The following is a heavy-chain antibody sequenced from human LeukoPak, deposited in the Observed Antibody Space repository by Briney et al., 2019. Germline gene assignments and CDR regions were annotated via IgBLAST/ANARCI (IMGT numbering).Heavy chain of an antibody. CDR1: GFTFSSYA. J-gene: IGHJ4*02. D-gene: IGHD6-19*01. Sequence: GGSLRLSCAASGFTFSSYAMSWVRQAPGKGLEWVPAISGSGGSTYYADSVKGRFTISRDNSKNTLYLQMNSLRAEDTAVYYCAKEDRIAVAGTEDGGDYWGQGTLVTVSS. CDR3: AKEDRIAVAGTEDGGDY. V-gene: IGHV3-23*01. CDR2: ISGSGGST.